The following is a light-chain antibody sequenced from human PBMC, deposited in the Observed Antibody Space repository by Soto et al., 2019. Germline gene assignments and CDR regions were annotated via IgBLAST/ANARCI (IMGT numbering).Light chain of an antibody. CDR2: EVS. CDR3: CSYAGNNLFM. CDR1: SSDVGGYNY. Sequence: QSALTQPASVSGSPGQSITISCTGTSSDVGGYNYVSWYQQHPGKALKLMIYEVSNRPSGVSNRFSGSKSGNTASLTISGLQAEDEADYYCCSYAGNNLFMFGGGTKLTVL. J-gene: IGLJ3*02. V-gene: IGLV2-14*01.